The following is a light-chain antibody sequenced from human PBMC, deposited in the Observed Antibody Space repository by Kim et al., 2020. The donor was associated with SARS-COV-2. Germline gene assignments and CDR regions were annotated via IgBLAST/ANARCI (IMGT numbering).Light chain of an antibody. J-gene: IGKJ4*01. CDR2: DAS. V-gene: IGKV1-5*01. CDR1: QSIRSW. CDR3: QQYSSYSSLT. Sequence: CVGDRVTITCRASQSIRSWLAWYQQKPGKAPNLLIYDASSLESGVPSRFSGSGSGTEFTLTISSLQPDDFATYYCQQYSSYSSLTFGGGTKVDIK.